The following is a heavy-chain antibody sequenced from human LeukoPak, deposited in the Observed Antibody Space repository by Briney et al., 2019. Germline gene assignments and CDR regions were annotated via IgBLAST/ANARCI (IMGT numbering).Heavy chain of an antibody. Sequence: GGSLRLSCAASGFTFSSYGMHWVRQAPGKGLEWVAFIRYDGSNKYYADSVKGRFTISRDNSKNTLYLQMNSLRADDTAVYYCAKSLVRGVIITTPFDYWGQGTLVTVSS. CDR1: GFTFSSYG. CDR3: AKSLVRGVIITTPFDY. V-gene: IGHV3-30*02. D-gene: IGHD3-10*01. J-gene: IGHJ4*02. CDR2: IRYDGSNK.